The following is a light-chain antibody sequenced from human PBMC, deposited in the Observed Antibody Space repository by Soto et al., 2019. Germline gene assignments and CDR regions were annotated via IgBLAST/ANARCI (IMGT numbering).Light chain of an antibody. CDR1: QTIRNH. Sequence: EIVLTQSPATLSLSPGQRATLSCRASQTIRNHLAWYQHKPGQAPRLLIYDASNRATGIPARFSGSGSGTDFTLTISSLEPEDFAVYYCHQRNNWPFAFGPGTKV. CDR3: HQRNNWPFA. J-gene: IGKJ3*01. CDR2: DAS. V-gene: IGKV3-11*01.